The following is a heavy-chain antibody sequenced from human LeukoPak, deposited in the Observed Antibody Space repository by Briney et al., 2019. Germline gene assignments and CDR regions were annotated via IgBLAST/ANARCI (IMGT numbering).Heavy chain of an antibody. J-gene: IGHJ5*02. CDR1: GFTFSIYG. CDR2: ISGDAGST. V-gene: IGHV3-23*01. D-gene: IGHD3-10*01. Sequence: GGSLRLSCAASGFTFSIYGMSWVRQAPGRGLEWVSSISGDAGSTHYADSVKGRFTISRDNSKNTLYLQMNSLRAEDTAVYYCARVGASDRFGENFDPWGQGTLVTVSS. CDR3: ARVGASDRFGENFDP.